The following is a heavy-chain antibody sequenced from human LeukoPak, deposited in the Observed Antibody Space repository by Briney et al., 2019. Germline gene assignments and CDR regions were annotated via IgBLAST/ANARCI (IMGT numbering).Heavy chain of an antibody. V-gene: IGHV1-3*04. CDR2: INTGNGNT. D-gene: IGHD6-13*01. Sequence: GASVKVSCKASGYTFTSYAMHWVRQAPGQRLEWMGWINTGNGNTKYSQKFQGRVTITRDTSASTAYMELSSLRSEDTAVYYCAADPGYSSSWYYFDYWGQGTLVTVSS. CDR3: AADPGYSSSWYYFDY. CDR1: GYTFTSYA. J-gene: IGHJ4*02.